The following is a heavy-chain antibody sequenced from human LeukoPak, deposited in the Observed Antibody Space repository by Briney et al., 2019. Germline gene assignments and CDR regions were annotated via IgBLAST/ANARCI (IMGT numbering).Heavy chain of an antibody. D-gene: IGHD3-22*01. CDR3: TRVGNYYDSSGYYLPFDY. CDR1: GFTFTTYW. Sequence: GGSLRLSCAASGFTFTTYWMHWVRQTPGKGLVWVSHINSDGSITSYADSVKGRFTISRDNAKNSLYLQMNSLRAEDTAVYYCTRVGNYYDSSGYYLPFDYWGQGTLATVSS. CDR2: INSDGSIT. J-gene: IGHJ4*02. V-gene: IGHV3-74*01.